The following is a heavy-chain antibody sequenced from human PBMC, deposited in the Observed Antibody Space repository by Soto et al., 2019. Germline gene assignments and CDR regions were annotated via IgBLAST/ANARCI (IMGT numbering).Heavy chain of an antibody. Sequence: QVQLQESGPGLVKPSQTLSLTCTVSGGSISSGGTGSYWTWIRQLPGKGLEWIGYIYYTGNTYYNPSLKSRPTISIDPSENPFSLKLTSVTAADTAVYFCASGHDAYKVRYWGQGTLVTVSS. CDR1: GGSISSGGTGSY. CDR3: ASGHDAYKVRY. J-gene: IGHJ4*02. CDR2: IYYTGNT. V-gene: IGHV4-31*03. D-gene: IGHD1-1*01.